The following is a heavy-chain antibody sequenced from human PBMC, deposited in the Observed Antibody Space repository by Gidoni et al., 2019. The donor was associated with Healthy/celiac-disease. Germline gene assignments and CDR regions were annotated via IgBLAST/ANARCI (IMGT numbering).Heavy chain of an antibody. D-gene: IGHD2-15*01. V-gene: IGHV3-48*02. CDR1: GFPFSSDS. CDR3: AGGYSGYGLYCSGGSCQDFDY. CDR2: ISSSSSTI. J-gene: IGHJ4*02. Sequence: EVQLVESGGGLVQPGGSLSLSCAASGFPFSSDSLNWVGQAPGKGLEWVAYISSSSSTIYYADSVKGRFTISRDNAKNSLYLQMNSLRDEDTAVYYCAGGYSGYGLYCSGGSCQDFDYWGQGTLVTVSS.